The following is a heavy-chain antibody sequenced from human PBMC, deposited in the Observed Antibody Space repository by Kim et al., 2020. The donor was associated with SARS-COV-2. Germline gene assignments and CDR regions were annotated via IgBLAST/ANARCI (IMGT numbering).Heavy chain of an antibody. J-gene: IGHJ4*02. Sequence: GGSLRLSCAASGFTFSSYSMNWVRQAPGKGLEWVSSISSSSSYIYYADSVKGRFTISRDNAKNSLYLQMNSLRAEDTAVCYCARDVHYDFWSGYLYYFDYWGQGTLVTVSS. D-gene: IGHD3-3*01. V-gene: IGHV3-21*01. CDR2: ISSSSSYI. CDR1: GFTFSSYS. CDR3: ARDVHYDFWSGYLYYFDY.